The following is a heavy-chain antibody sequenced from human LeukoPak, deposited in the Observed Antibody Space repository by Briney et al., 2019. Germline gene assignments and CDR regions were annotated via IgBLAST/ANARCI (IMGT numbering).Heavy chain of an antibody. Sequence: RASVKVSCKASGHTFTTYYVHLVRQAPGQGLEWMGVINPSGDGTNYPQRFQGRVTLTRDTSTSTVYMELSSLRSEDTAIYYCAKETPNTGWFDPWGQGTLVTVPS. CDR2: INPSGDGT. J-gene: IGHJ5*02. CDR1: GHTFTTYY. CDR3: AKETPNTGWFDP. D-gene: IGHD1-14*01. V-gene: IGHV1-46*01.